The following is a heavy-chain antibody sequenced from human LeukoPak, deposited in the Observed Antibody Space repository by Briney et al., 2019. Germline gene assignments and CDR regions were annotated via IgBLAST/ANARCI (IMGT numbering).Heavy chain of an antibody. V-gene: IGHV3-20*04. Sequence: GGSLRLSCAASGFTFDDYGMSWVRQAPGKGLEWVSGINWNGGSTGYADSVKGRFTISRDNARNSLYLQMNSLRVEDTAVYYCVRHRTASDYWGLGALVTVSS. CDR1: GFTFDDYG. CDR3: VRHRTASDY. CDR2: INWNGGST. D-gene: IGHD3-16*02. J-gene: IGHJ4*02.